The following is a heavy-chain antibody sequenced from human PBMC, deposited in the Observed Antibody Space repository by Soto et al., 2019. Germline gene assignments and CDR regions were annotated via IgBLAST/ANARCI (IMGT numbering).Heavy chain of an antibody. CDR1: GGSISSYY. V-gene: IGHV4-59*01. D-gene: IGHD4-17*01. CDR3: ARALNDYGDYSWAFDY. CDR2: IYYSGST. J-gene: IGHJ4*02. Sequence: SETLSLTCTVSGGSISSYYWSWIRQPPGKGLEWIGYIYYSGSTNYNPSLKSRVTISVDTSKNQFSLKLSSVTAADTAVYYCARALNDYGDYSWAFDYWGQGTLVTVSS.